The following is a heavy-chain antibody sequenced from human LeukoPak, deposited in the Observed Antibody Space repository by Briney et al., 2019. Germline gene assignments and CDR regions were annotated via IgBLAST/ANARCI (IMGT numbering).Heavy chain of an antibody. CDR3: ARGPPFGQLLWFWFDP. Sequence: ASVKVSCKASGYTFTSYGISWVRQAPGQGLEWMGWISAYNGNTNYAQKLHGRVTMTTDTSTSTAYMELRSLRSDDTAVYYCARGPPFGQLLWFWFDPWGQGTLVTVSS. V-gene: IGHV1-18*01. J-gene: IGHJ5*02. D-gene: IGHD2-2*01. CDR1: GYTFTSYG. CDR2: ISAYNGNT.